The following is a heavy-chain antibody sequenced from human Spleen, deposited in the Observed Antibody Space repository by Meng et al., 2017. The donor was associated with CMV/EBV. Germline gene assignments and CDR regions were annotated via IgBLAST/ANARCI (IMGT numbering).Heavy chain of an antibody. D-gene: IGHD1-26*01. CDR3: ARKTGATDDSYYYGMDV. CDR1: GFTFNIYW. V-gene: IGHV3-20*04. CDR2: INWNGDTT. Sequence: GESLKISCAASGFTFNIYWMHWVRQAPGRGLEWVATINWNGDTTAYADSVKGRFTISRDNAKNSLSLQMNSLRADDTALYYCARKTGATDDSYYYGMDVWGRGTTVTVS. J-gene: IGHJ6*02.